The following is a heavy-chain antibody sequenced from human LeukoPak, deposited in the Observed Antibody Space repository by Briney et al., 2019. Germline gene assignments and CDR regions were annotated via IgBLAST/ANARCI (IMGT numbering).Heavy chain of an antibody. J-gene: IGHJ6*02. CDR3: ARGGGLDV. CDR1: GFTFSLYN. V-gene: IGHV3-7*03. Sequence: PGGSLRLSCAASGFTFSLYNMNWVRQAPGKGLEWVASINHNGNVNYYVDSVKGRFTISRDNAKNSLYLQMSNLRAEDTAVYFCARGGGLDVWGQGATVTVSS. D-gene: IGHD3-16*01. CDR2: INHNGNVN.